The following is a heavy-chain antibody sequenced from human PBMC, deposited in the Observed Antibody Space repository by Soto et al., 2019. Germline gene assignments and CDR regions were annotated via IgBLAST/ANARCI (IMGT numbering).Heavy chain of an antibody. Sequence: LRLSCAASGFTLSSYGMHWVRQAPGKGLEWVAVIWYDGSNKYYADSVKGRFTISRDNSKNTLYLQMNSLRAEDTAVYYCARDYCSGGSCYYFDYWGQGTLVTVSS. CDR1: GFTLSSYG. CDR3: ARDYCSGGSCYYFDY. D-gene: IGHD2-15*01. CDR2: IWYDGSNK. V-gene: IGHV3-33*01. J-gene: IGHJ4*02.